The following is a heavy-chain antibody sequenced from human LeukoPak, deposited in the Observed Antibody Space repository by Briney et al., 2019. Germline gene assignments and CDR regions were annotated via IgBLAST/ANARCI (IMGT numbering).Heavy chain of an antibody. CDR1: GFTFSNAW. J-gene: IGHJ4*02. D-gene: IGHD3-10*01. CDR3: ARGELFLPFDY. Sequence: GGSLRLSCAASGFTFSNAWMSWVRQAPGKGLEWVGRIKSKTDGGTTDYAAPVKGRFTISRDDSKNTLYLQMNSLKTEDTAVYYCARGELFLPFDYWGQGTLVTVSS. V-gene: IGHV3-15*01. CDR2: IKSKTDGGTT.